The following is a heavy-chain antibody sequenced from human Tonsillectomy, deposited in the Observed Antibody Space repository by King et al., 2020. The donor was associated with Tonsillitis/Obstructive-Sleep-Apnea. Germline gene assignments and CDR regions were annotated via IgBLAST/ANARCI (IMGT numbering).Heavy chain of an antibody. CDR2: IIPTLGVA. V-gene: IGHV1-69*10. J-gene: IGHJ6*02. Sequence: QLVQSGAEVKKPGSSVRVSCEASGGTLSSYAMTWVRQAPGQGLEGMGGIIPTLGVANYAQNFQGRVTIIADKFTSIAYMELTSLRSEDTAVYYCATSRAYDSHYCCSGMDVWGQGTTVTVPS. CDR3: ATSRAYDSHYCCSGMDV. CDR1: GGTLSSYA. D-gene: IGHD5-12*01.